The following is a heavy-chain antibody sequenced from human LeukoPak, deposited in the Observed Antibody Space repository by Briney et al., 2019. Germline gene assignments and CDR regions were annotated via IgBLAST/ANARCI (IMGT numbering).Heavy chain of an antibody. CDR3: AKDLYYGSGSYYDFDY. CDR1: GFTFSSFA. V-gene: IGHV3-23*01. D-gene: IGHD3-10*01. CDR2: FSGSGGTT. J-gene: IGHJ4*02. Sequence: PGGSLRPSCAASGFTFSSFAMSWVRQAPGKELEWVSAFSGSGGTTYYADSVKGRFTISRDNSKNTLYLQMNSLRVEDTAVYYCAKDLYYGSGSYYDFDYWGQGTLVTVSS.